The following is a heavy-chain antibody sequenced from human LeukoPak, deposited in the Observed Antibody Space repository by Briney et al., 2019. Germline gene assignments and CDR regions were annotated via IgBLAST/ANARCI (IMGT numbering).Heavy chain of an antibody. V-gene: IGHV4-4*02. J-gene: IGHJ5*02. D-gene: IGHD6-13*01. Sequence: SGTLSLTCAVSGASISSGDWWSWVRQPPGKGLEWIGEIHHSGTSIYNPSLTSRVSISADKSKNQFSLKVTSVTAADTAVYYCASLMGSGSWYSWFDPWGQGTLVTVSS. CDR3: ASLMGSGSWYSWFDP. CDR1: GASISSGDW. CDR2: IHHSGTS.